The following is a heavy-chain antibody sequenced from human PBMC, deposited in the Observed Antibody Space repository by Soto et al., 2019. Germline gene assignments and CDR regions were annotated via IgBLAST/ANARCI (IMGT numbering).Heavy chain of an antibody. J-gene: IGHJ4*02. Sequence: PSETLSLTCTVSGGSVSSGSYYWSWIRQPPGKGLEWIGYIYYSGSTNYNPSLKSRVTILVDTSKNQFSLKLSSVTAADTAVYYCARSISGWSGGLFDYWGQGTLVTVSS. D-gene: IGHD6-19*01. V-gene: IGHV4-61*01. CDR3: ARSISGWSGGLFDY. CDR1: GGSVSSGSYY. CDR2: IYYSGST.